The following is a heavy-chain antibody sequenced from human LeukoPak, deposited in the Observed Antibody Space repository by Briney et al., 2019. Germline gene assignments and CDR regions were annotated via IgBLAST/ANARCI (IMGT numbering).Heavy chain of an antibody. CDR1: GFTFDDYA. CDR3: AKDTSLDIVVVPADDPHYFDY. V-gene: IGHV3-9*01. CDR2: ISWNSGSI. D-gene: IGHD2-2*03. Sequence: SGGSLRLSCAASGFTFDDYAMHWVRQAPGKGLEWVSGISWNSGSIGYADSVKGRFTISRDNAKNSLYLQMNSLRAEDTALYYCAKDTSLDIVVVPADDPHYFDYWGQGTLVTVSS. J-gene: IGHJ4*02.